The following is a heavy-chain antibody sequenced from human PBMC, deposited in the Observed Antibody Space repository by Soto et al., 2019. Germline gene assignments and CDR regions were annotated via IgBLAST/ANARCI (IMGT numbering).Heavy chain of an antibody. Sequence: SVKVSCKASGGTFSSYAISWVRQAPGQGLEWMGGIIPIFGTANYAQKFQGRVTITADESTSTAYMELSSLRSEDTAVYYCATLPAARSRYYSGMDVWGQGTTVTVSS. CDR3: ATLPAARSRYYSGMDV. V-gene: IGHV1-69*13. CDR2: IIPIFGTA. J-gene: IGHJ6*02. CDR1: GGTFSSYA. D-gene: IGHD2-2*01.